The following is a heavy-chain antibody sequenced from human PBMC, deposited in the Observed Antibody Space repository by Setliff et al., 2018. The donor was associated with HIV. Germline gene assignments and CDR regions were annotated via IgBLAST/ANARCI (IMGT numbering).Heavy chain of an antibody. Sequence: PGESLKISCAASAFTFSRYWMSWVRQAPGKGLEWVANIKQDGSEKYYVDSVKGRFTISKDNAKNSLYLQMNSLRAEDTALYYCARDRVPNYWGQGTLVTVSS. D-gene: IGHD3-10*01. J-gene: IGHJ4*02. V-gene: IGHV3-7*01. CDR3: ARDRVPNY. CDR1: AFTFSRYW. CDR2: IKQDGSEK.